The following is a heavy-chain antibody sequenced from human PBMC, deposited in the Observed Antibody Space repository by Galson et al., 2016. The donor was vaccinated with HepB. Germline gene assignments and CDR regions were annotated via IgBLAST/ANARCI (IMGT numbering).Heavy chain of an antibody. D-gene: IGHD2-2*01. CDR1: GFTFNTYG. CDR2: IKQDGSEK. CDR3: ARERFCSSATCYVGDAFHI. V-gene: IGHV3-7*05. J-gene: IGHJ3*02. Sequence: SLRLSCAASGFTFNTYGMHWVRQPQGKGLEWVAGIKQDGSEKYYVDSVKGRFTISRDNAKNSLYVQMDSLRAEDTAVYFCARERFCSSATCYVGDAFHIGGQGTMVTVSS.